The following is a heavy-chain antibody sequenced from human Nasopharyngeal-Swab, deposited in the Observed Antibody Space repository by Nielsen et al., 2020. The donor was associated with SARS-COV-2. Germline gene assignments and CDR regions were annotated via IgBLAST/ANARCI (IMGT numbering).Heavy chain of an antibody. CDR1: GFTFSSFG. J-gene: IGHJ4*02. D-gene: IGHD4-17*01. CDR3: ARDAPAHYGAFY. V-gene: IGHV3-30*03. Sequence: GGSLRPSCAASGFTFSSFGMHWVREAPGQGLEWVAFIAHDASNEYYGDSVKGRFSTSRDSSKNTLYLQMDSLRGEDTAVYYCARDAPAHYGAFYWGRGTLVTVSS. CDR2: IAHDASNE.